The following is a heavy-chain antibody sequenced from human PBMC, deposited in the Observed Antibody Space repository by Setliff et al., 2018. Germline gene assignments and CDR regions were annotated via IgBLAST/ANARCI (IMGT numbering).Heavy chain of an antibody. CDR2: ISKDGDRT. CDR1: GFPFSTYA. Sequence: PGGSLRLSCAASGFPFSTYAMHWVRQPPGKRLEYVSAISKDGDRTYYADSVKGRFTISRDNSKNTLYLQMGSLRPEDMAVYYCATWTGKYPDYWGQGTLVTVSS. CDR3: ATWTGKYPDY. D-gene: IGHD2-2*01. V-gene: IGHV3-64*02. J-gene: IGHJ4*02.